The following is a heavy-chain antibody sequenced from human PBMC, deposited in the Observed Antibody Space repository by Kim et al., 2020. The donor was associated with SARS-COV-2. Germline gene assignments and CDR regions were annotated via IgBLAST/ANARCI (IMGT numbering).Heavy chain of an antibody. D-gene: IGHD3-10*01. Sequence: DSVKGRLTITRDNSRHTLYMQMNSLRAEDTAVYYCARDLAGSYYRPWFDPWGQGTLVTVSS. CDR3: ARDLAGSYYRPWFDP. V-gene: IGHV3-30*01. J-gene: IGHJ5*02.